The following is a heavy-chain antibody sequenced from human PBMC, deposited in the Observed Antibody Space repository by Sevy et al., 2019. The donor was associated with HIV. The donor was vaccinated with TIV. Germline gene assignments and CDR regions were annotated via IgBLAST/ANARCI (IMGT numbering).Heavy chain of an antibody. CDR3: AKGADYDFWSGSLFDY. CDR2: ISWNSGSI. D-gene: IGHD3-3*01. V-gene: IGHV3-9*03. J-gene: IGHJ4*02. Sequence: GGSQRLSCAASGFTFDDYAMHWVRQAPGKGLEWVSGISWNSGSIGYADSVKGRFTISRDNAKNSLYLQMNSLRAEDMALYYCAKGADYDFWSGSLFDYWGQGTLVTVSS. CDR1: GFTFDDYA.